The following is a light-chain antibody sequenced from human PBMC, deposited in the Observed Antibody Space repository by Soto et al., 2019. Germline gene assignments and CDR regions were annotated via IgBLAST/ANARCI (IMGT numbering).Light chain of an antibody. Sequence: EIVMTQSPGTLSLSLGERATLSCRASQRVSSDLAGYQQTPGQAPSLLIYGASNRATGVPARFSGSGSGTEFTLTISRLESEDFAVYYCQQYNNWPEYTFGQGTRLEIK. CDR1: QRVSSD. CDR2: GAS. J-gene: IGKJ5*01. CDR3: QQYNNWPEYT. V-gene: IGKV3-15*01.